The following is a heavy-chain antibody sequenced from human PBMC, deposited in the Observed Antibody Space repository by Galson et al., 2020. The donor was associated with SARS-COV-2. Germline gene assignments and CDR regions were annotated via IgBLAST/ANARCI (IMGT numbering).Heavy chain of an antibody. V-gene: IGHV3-30*02. CDR1: GFTFNNYG. D-gene: IGHD5-12*01. CDR2: VRYDGSKS. J-gene: IGHJ6*02. Sequence: GESLKISCVASGFTFNNYGMHWVRQAPGKGLEWVAFVRYDGSKSYYADSVKGRFTISRDNSRNTLYVQMNSLRGEDTAVYYCAKDRGYSGYDIYGMDVWGQGTTVTVSS. CDR3: AKDRGYSGYDIYGMDV.